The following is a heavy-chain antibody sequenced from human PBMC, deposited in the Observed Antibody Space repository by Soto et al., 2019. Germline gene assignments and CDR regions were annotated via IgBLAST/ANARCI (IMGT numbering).Heavy chain of an antibody. J-gene: IGHJ4*02. CDR1: GFTFSSYA. V-gene: IGHV3-23*01. D-gene: IGHD4-4*01. Sequence: EVKLLESGGDLVQPGGSLRLSCAASGFTFSSYAMSWVRQAPGKGLEWVSTISDRGGSSYYADSVKGRFTISRDSSKNTLFLQMNSLRAEDTAVYYCAKRSNSNFDYWGQGTLVTVSS. CDR3: AKRSNSNFDY. CDR2: ISDRGGSS.